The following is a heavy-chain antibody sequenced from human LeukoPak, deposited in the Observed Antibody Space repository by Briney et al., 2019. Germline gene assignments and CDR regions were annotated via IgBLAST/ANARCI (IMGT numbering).Heavy chain of an antibody. Sequence: GSLRLSCAASGFTFSSYSMNWVRQAPGKGLEWVSSISSSSSYIYYADSVKGRFTISRDNSKNTLYLQMNSLRAEDTAVYYCARGRSGSVDYWGQGTLVTVSS. J-gene: IGHJ4*02. V-gene: IGHV3-21*01. CDR1: GFTFSSYS. CDR3: ARGRSGSVDY. CDR2: ISSSSSYI. D-gene: IGHD3-10*01.